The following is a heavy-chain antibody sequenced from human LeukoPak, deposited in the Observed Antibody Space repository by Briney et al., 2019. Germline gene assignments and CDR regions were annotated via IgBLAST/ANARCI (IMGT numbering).Heavy chain of an antibody. CDR3: ARDYGSGSGY. D-gene: IGHD3-10*01. CDR2: INWNGGST. V-gene: IGHV3-20*04. CDR1: GFTFDDYG. J-gene: IGHJ4*02. Sequence: PGGSLRLSCAASGFTFDDYGMSWVRQAPEKGLGWVSGINWNGGSTGYADSVKGRFTISRDNAKNSLYLQMNSLRAEDTALYYCARDYGSGSGYWGQGTLVTVSS.